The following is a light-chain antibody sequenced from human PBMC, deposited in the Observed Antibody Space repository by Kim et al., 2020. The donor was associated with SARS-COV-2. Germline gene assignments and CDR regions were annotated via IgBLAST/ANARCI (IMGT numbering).Light chain of an antibody. CDR3: QKYNSAPLT. J-gene: IGKJ4*01. CDR1: QGISNY. V-gene: IGKV1-27*01. CDR2: AAS. Sequence: ASVGVRVTITGRASQGISNYLAWYQQKPGKVPKLLIYAASTLQSGVPSRFSGSGSGTDFTLTISSLQPEDVASYYCQKYNSAPLTFGGGTKVDIK.